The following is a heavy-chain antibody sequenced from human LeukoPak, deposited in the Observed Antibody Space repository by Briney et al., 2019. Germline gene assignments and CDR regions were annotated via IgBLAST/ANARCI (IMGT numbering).Heavy chain of an antibody. D-gene: IGHD3-9*01. V-gene: IGHV3-33*01. Sequence: PGGSLRLSCAASGFTFSSYGMHWVRQAPGKGLEWVAVIWYDGNNKYYADSVKGSFTISRDNSKNTLYLQMNSLRAEDTAVYYCARSTSSEYDIYHFDYWGQGTLVTVSS. CDR2: IWYDGNNK. CDR1: GFTFSSYG. J-gene: IGHJ4*02. CDR3: ARSTSSEYDIYHFDY.